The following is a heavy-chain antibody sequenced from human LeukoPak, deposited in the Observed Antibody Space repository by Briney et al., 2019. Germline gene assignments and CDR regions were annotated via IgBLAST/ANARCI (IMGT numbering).Heavy chain of an antibody. J-gene: IGHJ4*02. V-gene: IGHV3-30*02. CDR2: IRYDGSNK. D-gene: IGHD3-3*01. Sequence: GGSLRLSCAASGFTFSSYGMHWVRQAPGKGLEWVAFIRYDGSNKYYADSVKGRFTISRDNSKNTLYLQMNSLRAEDTAVYYCAKDSDFWSGYQFDYWGQGTLVTVSS. CDR3: AKDSDFWSGYQFDY. CDR1: GFTFSSYG.